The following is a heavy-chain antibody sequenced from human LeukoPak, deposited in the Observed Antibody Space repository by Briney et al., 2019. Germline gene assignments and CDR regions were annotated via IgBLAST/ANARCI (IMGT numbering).Heavy chain of an antibody. Sequence: SETLSLTCTVSGYSISSGYYWGWIRQPPGKGLEWIGSIYHSGSTYYNPSLKSRVTISVDTSKNQFSLKLSSVTAADTAVYYCARGDYEGWFDPWGQGTLVTVSS. CDR1: GYSISSGYY. J-gene: IGHJ5*02. CDR2: IYHSGST. D-gene: IGHD4-17*01. V-gene: IGHV4-38-2*02. CDR3: ARGDYEGWFDP.